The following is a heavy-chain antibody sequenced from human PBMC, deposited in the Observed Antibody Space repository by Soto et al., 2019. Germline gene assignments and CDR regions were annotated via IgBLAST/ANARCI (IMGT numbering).Heavy chain of an antibody. V-gene: IGHV4-30-4*01. CDR3: ARDAAPTYDSSGYYFDY. CDR2: IYYSGST. CDR1: GGSISSGDYY. J-gene: IGHJ4*02. Sequence: SETLSLTCTVSGGSISSGDYYWSWIRQPPGKGLEWIGYIYYSGSTYYNPSLKSRVTISVDTSKNQFSLKLSSVTAADTAVYYCARDAAPTYDSSGYYFDYWGQGTLVTVSS. D-gene: IGHD3-22*01.